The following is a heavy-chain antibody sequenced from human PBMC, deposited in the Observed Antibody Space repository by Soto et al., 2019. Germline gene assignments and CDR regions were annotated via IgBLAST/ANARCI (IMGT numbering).Heavy chain of an antibody. CDR3: ARVRKLQWLRLSVFDY. D-gene: IGHD5-12*01. Sequence: SETLSLTCAVSRGSISSSNLWSWVRQPPGKGLEGIGAIYHSGSTHYNPSLKSRVTISVDKSKNQFSLKLSSVTAADTAVYYCARVRKLQWLRLSVFDYWGQGTLVTVSS. V-gene: IGHV4-4*02. J-gene: IGHJ4*02. CDR2: IYHSGST. CDR1: RGSISSSNL.